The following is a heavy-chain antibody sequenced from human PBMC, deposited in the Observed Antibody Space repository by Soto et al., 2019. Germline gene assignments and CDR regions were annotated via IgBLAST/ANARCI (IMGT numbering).Heavy chain of an antibody. V-gene: IGHV3-9*01. CDR2: INWNSGSI. CDR3: VKDESINWYSGHFRH. Sequence: GGSMRLSCAASGFTFDDYAMHWVRQVPGKGLEWVSGINWNSGSIGYGDSVKGRFAISRDNAKNSLHLQMNSLSAEDTAFYYCVKDESINWYSGHFRHWGQGTLVTVSS. J-gene: IGHJ1*01. CDR1: GFTFDDYA. D-gene: IGHD6-13*01.